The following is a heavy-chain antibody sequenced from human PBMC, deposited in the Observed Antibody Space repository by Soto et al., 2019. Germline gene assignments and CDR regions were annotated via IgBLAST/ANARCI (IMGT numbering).Heavy chain of an antibody. D-gene: IGHD1-26*01. CDR2: ISGSGGST. Sequence: GGSLRLSCAASGFTFSSYAMSWVRQAPGKGLEWVSAISGSGGSTYYADSVKGRFTISRDNSKNTLYLQMNSLRAEDTAVYYCAKTSTGGYYYYGMDVWCQGTTVTVSS. CDR3: AKTSTGGYYYYGMDV. CDR1: GFTFSSYA. J-gene: IGHJ6*02. V-gene: IGHV3-23*01.